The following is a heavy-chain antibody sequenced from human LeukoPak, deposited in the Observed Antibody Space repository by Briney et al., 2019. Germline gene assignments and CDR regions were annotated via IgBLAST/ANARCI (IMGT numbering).Heavy chain of an antibody. J-gene: IGHJ4*02. V-gene: IGHV3-23*01. Sequence: GGSLRLSCAASGFTFSSYAMSWVRQAPGKGLEWVSSISDSDSGSGTYYADSVKGRFTISRDNSKNMVYLQMNSLRAEDTAVYYCAKDHGFYRNGWNPLFDYWGQGTLVTVSS. CDR3: AKDHGFYRNGWNPLFDY. CDR1: GFTFSSYA. D-gene: IGHD2/OR15-2a*01. CDR2: ISDSDSGSGT.